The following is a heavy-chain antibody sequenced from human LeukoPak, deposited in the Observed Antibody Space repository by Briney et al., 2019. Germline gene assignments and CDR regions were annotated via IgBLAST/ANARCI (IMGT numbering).Heavy chain of an antibody. CDR3: ARDRYYGSGASRLNYFDY. D-gene: IGHD3-10*01. CDR2: IYHSGST. J-gene: IGHJ4*02. CDR1: GGSISSSNW. Sequence: SGTLSLTCAVSGGSISSSNWWSWVRQPPGKGLEWIGEIYHSGSTNYNPSLKSRVTISVDKSKNQFSLKLSSVTAADTAVYYCARDRYYGSGASRLNYFDYWGQGTLVTVSS. V-gene: IGHV4-4*02.